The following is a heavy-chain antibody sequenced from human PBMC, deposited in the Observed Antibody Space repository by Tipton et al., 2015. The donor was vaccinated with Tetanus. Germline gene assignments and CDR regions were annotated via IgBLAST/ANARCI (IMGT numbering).Heavy chain of an antibody. V-gene: IGHV3-33*01. Sequence: SGFTFSSNAMHWVRQAPGKGLEWVAVIWFDGSQEKYADSVKGRFTISRDNSNSTLYLHMNSLRAGDTATYYCARDSSQGLIDFWSGFHDQIDYWGHGTLVTVSS. CDR1: GFTFSSNA. CDR2: IWFDGSQE. CDR3: ARDSSQGLIDFWSGFHDQIDY. D-gene: IGHD3-3*01. J-gene: IGHJ4*01.